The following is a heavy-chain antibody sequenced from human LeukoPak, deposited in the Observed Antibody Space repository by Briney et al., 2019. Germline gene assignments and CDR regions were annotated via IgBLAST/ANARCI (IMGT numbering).Heavy chain of an antibody. J-gene: IGHJ5*02. CDR2: INPSGGST. Sequence: ASVRVSCKASGYTFTSYYMHWVRQAPGQGLEWMGIINPSGGSTSYAQKFQGRVTMTRDTSTSTVYTELSSLRSEDTAVYYCARDLKDRAFDPWGQGTLVTVSS. CDR1: GYTFTSYY. V-gene: IGHV1-46*01. CDR3: ARDLKDRAFDP.